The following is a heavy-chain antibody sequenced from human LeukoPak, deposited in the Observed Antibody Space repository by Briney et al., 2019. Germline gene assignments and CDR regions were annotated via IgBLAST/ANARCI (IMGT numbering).Heavy chain of an antibody. Sequence: GASVKVSCKASGYTFTSYAMHWVRQAPGQRLEWMGWINAGNGNTKYSQEFQGRVTITRDTSASTAYMELSSLRSEDMAVYYCARAIAYCGGDCYSAFDYWGQGTLVTVSS. J-gene: IGHJ4*02. D-gene: IGHD2-21*02. CDR3: ARAIAYCGGDCYSAFDY. V-gene: IGHV1-3*03. CDR2: INAGNGNT. CDR1: GYTFTSYA.